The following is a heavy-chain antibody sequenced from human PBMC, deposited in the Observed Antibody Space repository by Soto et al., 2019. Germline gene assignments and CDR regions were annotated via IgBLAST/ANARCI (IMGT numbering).Heavy chain of an antibody. CDR1: GYTFTSYY. CDR2: INPSGGST. CDR3: ARGHTEISGAVAVLRYYYYGMVV. J-gene: IGHJ6*02. D-gene: IGHD6-19*01. V-gene: IGHV1-46*01. Sequence: GASVKVYCKASGYTFTSYYMHWVRQAPGQGLEWMGIINPSGGSTSYAQKFQGRVTMTRDTSTSTVYMELSSLRSEDTAVYYCARGHTEISGAVAVLRYYYYGMVVWGQGTTVTVSS.